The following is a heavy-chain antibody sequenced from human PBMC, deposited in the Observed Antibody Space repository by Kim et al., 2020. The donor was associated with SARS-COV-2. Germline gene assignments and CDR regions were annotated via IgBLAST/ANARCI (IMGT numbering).Heavy chain of an antibody. CDR3: ARGRAGSSLRYFDWLRYYFDY. V-gene: IGHV4-34*01. Sequence: SETLSLTCAVYGGSFSGYYWSWIRQPPGKGLEWIGEINHSGSTNYNPSLKSRVTISVDTSKNQFSLKLSSVTAADTAVYYCARGRAGSSLRYFDWLRYYFDYWGQGTLVTVSS. CDR1: GGSFSGYY. CDR2: INHSGST. J-gene: IGHJ4*02. D-gene: IGHD3-9*01.